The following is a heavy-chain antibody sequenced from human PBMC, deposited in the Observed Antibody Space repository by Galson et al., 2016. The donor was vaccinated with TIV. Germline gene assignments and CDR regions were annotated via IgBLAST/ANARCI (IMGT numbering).Heavy chain of an antibody. D-gene: IGHD2-15*01. Sequence: SVKVSCKASGGTSNSYAFSWVRQAPGQGLEWMGGIIPMFPAKYGQKFQDRVTFTVHESTSTAYMELISLRSDDPAVYFCACNPYFVLRTNHFAFWGQGTLVTVSS. CDR2: IIPMFPA. CDR1: GGTSNSYA. CDR3: ACNPYFVLRTNHFAF. J-gene: IGHJ4*02. V-gene: IGHV1-69*13.